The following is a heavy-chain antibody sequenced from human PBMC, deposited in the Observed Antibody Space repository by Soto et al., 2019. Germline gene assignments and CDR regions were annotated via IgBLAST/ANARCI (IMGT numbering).Heavy chain of an antibody. V-gene: IGHV1-69*01. CDR3: ARDHAHSVTGTHRKLNRAFVWFDP. CDR2: IIPIFGTA. Sequence: QVQLVQSGAEVKKPGSSVKVSCKASGGTFSSYAISWVRQAPGQGLEWMGGIIPIFGTANYAQKFQGRVTITADESTSTAYMELSSLRSEDTAVYYCARDHAHSVTGTHRKLNRAFVWFDPWGQGTLVTVSS. CDR1: GGTFSSYA. J-gene: IGHJ5*02. D-gene: IGHD1-7*01.